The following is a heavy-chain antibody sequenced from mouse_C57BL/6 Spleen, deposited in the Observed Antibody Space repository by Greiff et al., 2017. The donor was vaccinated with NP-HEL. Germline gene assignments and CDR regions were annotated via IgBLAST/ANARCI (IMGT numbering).Heavy chain of an antibody. CDR3: ARIGRDYFDY. J-gene: IGHJ2*01. CDR1: GFTFSDYG. CDR2: ISSGSSTI. V-gene: IGHV5-17*01. Sequence: EVQLQQSGGGLVKPGGSLKLSCAASGFTFSDYGMHWVRQAPEKGLEWVAYISSGSSTIYYADTVKGRFTISRDNAKNTLFLQMTSLRSEDTAMYYCARIGRDYFDYWGQGTTLTVSS.